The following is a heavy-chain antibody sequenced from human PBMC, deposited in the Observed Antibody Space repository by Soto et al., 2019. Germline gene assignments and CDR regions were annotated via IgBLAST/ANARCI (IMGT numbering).Heavy chain of an antibody. Sequence: PGGSLRLSCAASGFTFSSYAMHWVRQAPGRGLEWVAVISYDGSNKYYADSVKGRFTISRDNSKNTLYLQMNSLRVEDTAVYYCARDGVDIVVVVATISAGYYFDYWGQGTLVTVSS. CDR1: GFTFSSYA. J-gene: IGHJ4*02. D-gene: IGHD2-15*01. CDR2: ISYDGSNK. CDR3: ARDGVDIVVVVATISAGYYFDY. V-gene: IGHV3-30-3*01.